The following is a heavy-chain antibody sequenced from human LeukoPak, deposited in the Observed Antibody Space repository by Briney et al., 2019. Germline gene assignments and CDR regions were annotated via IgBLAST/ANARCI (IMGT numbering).Heavy chain of an antibody. Sequence: SETLSLTCAVYGGSFSGYYWSWIRQPPGKGLEWIGEINHSGSTNYNPSLKSRVTISVDKSKNQFSLKLSSVTAADTAVYYCARGRNTYYYDSSGYYVDYWGQGTLVTVSS. CDR2: INHSGST. CDR3: ARGRNTYYYDSSGYYVDY. D-gene: IGHD3-22*01. V-gene: IGHV4-34*01. CDR1: GGSFSGYY. J-gene: IGHJ4*02.